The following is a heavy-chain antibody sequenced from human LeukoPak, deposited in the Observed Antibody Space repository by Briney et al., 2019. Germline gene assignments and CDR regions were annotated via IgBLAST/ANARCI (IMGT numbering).Heavy chain of an antibody. V-gene: IGHV5-51*01. CDR3: ARVFDWPQYYFDY. D-gene: IGHD3-9*01. CDR2: IYPGDSDT. CDR1: GYSFTSYW. Sequence: GESLKISCKGSGYSFTSYWIGWVRQMPGKGLEWVGIIYPGDSDTRYSPSFQGQVTISADKSISTAYLQWSSLKASDTAMYYCARVFDWPQYYFDYWGQGTLVTVSS. J-gene: IGHJ4*02.